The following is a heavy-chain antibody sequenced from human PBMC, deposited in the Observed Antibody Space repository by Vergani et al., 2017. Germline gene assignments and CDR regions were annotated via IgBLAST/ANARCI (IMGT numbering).Heavy chain of an antibody. CDR1: CVSIHSGHYH. CDR3: VRETGGGTYYKKWVDP. Sequence: QVQLQESCPGLLKPSQTLSLPFYVSCVSIHSGHYHLPWIRPPAGKGLEWIVRISGSGSAAGCTDYNPSLKSPAALSLDTSKNQISLTLTSVTAEDTAVYFCVRETGGGTYYKKWVDPWGQGILVTVSS. D-gene: IGHD3-10*01. V-gene: IGHV4-61*02. J-gene: IGHJ5*02. CDR2: ISGSGSAAGCT.